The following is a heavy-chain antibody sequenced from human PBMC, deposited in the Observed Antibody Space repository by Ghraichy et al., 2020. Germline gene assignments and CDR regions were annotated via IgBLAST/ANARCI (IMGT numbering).Heavy chain of an antibody. D-gene: IGHD1-14*01. Sequence: GGSLRLSCAASGFTFDDYAMHWVRQAPGKGLEWVSGISWNSGSIGYADSVKGRFTISRDNAKNSLYLQMNSLRAEDTALYYCAKDIGIADDGFDIWGQGTMVTVSS. V-gene: IGHV3-9*01. CDR1: GFTFDDYA. CDR3: AKDIGIADDGFDI. CDR2: ISWNSGSI. J-gene: IGHJ3*02.